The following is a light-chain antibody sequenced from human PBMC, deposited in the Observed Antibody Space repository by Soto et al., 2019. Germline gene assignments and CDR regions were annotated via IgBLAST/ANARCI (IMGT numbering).Light chain of an antibody. Sequence: QSVLTQPPSVSGAPGQRVTITCTGSSSNIGAGYDVHWYQQFPGTAPKLLIYDNSNRPSGVPDRFSGSKSGTSASLAITGLQAEDEAHYYCQSYDSSLSVYVFGTGTKLTVL. CDR1: SSNIGAGYD. J-gene: IGLJ1*01. CDR2: DNS. CDR3: QSYDSSLSVYV. V-gene: IGLV1-40*01.